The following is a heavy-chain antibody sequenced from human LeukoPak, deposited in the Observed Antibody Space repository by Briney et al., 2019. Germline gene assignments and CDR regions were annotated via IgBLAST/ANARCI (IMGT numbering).Heavy chain of an antibody. CDR3: ARAADTSEFDY. D-gene: IGHD3-22*01. CDR2: ISGSSIYI. Sequence: PGGSLRLSCAASGFTFSSYSMNWVRQAPGKGLEWVSSISGSSIYIYYADSVKGRFTIARDSAKNSLYLQMNSLRAEDTAVYYCARAADTSEFDYWGQGTLVTVSS. J-gene: IGHJ4*02. CDR1: GFTFSSYS. V-gene: IGHV3-21*01.